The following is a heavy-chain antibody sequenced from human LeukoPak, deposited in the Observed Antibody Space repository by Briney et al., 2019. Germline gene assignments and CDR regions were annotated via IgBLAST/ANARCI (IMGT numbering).Heavy chain of an antibody. Sequence: GASVKVSCKASGYTFTSYGISWVRQATGQGLEWMGWMNPNSGNTGYAQKFLGRLTMTRNTSISTAYMELHSLTSEDTAVYYCARGRRSSSSVAGWFDPWGQGTLVTVSS. D-gene: IGHD6-6*01. J-gene: IGHJ5*02. CDR1: GYTFTSYG. CDR2: MNPNSGNT. CDR3: ARGRRSSSSVAGWFDP. V-gene: IGHV1-8*02.